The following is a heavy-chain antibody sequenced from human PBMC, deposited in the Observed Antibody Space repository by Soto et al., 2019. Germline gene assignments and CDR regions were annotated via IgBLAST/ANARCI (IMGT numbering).Heavy chain of an antibody. V-gene: IGHV3-21*01. Sequence: GGSLRLSCAASGFTFRSFTMNWVRQAPGKGLEWVSTISSNSAYIYCTDALRGRFTISRDNAKNSLHLQMNSLRAEDTAVYYCTRDASRDSSARGWFDPWGPGTPVTVSS. CDR3: TRDASRDSSARGWFDP. J-gene: IGHJ5*02. CDR2: ISSNSAYI. D-gene: IGHD6-13*01. CDR1: GFTFRSFT.